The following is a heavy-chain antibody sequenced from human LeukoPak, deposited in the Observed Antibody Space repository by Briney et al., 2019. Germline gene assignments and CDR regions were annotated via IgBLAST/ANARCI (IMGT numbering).Heavy chain of an antibody. CDR2: ISSSSSTI. CDR3: AREVVGATATEYFQH. V-gene: IGHV3-48*01. Sequence: GGSLRLSCAASGFSVSSYSMNWVRQAPGKGLEWVSYISSSSSTIYYADSVKGRFTISRDNAKNSLYLQMNSLRAEDTAVYYCAREVVGATATEYFQHWGQGTLVTVSS. D-gene: IGHD1-26*01. J-gene: IGHJ1*01. CDR1: GFSVSSYS.